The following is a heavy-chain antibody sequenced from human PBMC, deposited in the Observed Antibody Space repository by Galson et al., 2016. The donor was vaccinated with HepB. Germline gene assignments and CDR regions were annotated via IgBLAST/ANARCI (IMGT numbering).Heavy chain of an antibody. CDR2: VYRRRV. J-gene: IGHJ4*02. CDR3: ARAGLGTKASFDY. D-gene: IGHD1-7*01. V-gene: IGHV4-34*01. CDR1: GGSFSGYY. Sequence: ETLSLTCAVYGGSFSGYYWSWIRQPPGKGLECIGTVYRRRVFYNLSFEGRVTISIGMSTDVFSLKLTSLTTADTAVYYCARAGLGTKASFDYWGQGTLVAVSS.